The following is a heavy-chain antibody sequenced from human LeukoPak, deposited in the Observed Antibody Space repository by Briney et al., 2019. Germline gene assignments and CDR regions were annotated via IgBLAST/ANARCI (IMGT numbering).Heavy chain of an antibody. CDR1: GYSISSGYY. D-gene: IGHD3-9*01. Sequence: PSETLSLTCTVSGYSISSGYYWGWIRQPPGKGLEWIGSIYHSGSTYYNPSLKSRVTISVDTSKNQFSLKLSSVTAADTAVYYCARDKRYFDWLSNYFDYWGQGTLVTVSS. J-gene: IGHJ4*02. CDR3: ARDKRYFDWLSNYFDY. V-gene: IGHV4-38-2*02. CDR2: IYHSGST.